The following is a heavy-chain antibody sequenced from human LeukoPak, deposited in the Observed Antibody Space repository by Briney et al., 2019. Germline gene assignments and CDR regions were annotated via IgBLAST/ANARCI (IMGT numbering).Heavy chain of an antibody. CDR2: IYTSGTT. J-gene: IGHJ4*02. CDR3: VRDYAFL. V-gene: IGHV4-4*07. D-gene: IGHD2/OR15-2a*01. Sequence: TSETLSLTCTVSGDSISSYYWSWIRQPAGKGLEWIGRIYTSGTTNYNPSPKSRVTLSADTSKNQFSLKLSSVTAADTAVYYCVRDYAFLWGQGTLVTVSS. CDR1: GDSISSYY.